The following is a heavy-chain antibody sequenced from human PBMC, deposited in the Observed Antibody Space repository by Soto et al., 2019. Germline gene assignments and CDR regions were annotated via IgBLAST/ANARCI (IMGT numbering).Heavy chain of an antibody. D-gene: IGHD6-13*01. CDR2: IGGIVSRT. CDR1: GFTFTNYA. V-gene: IGHV3-23*01. CDR3: AKANSSSWYSFDY. J-gene: IGHJ4*02. Sequence: EVQLLESGGGLVQPGGSLRLSCAASGFTFTNYAMGWVRQGPGKGLEWVSGIGGIVSRTYSADSVKGRFAISRDNSKNTLYLQMNSLRAEDTAVYFCAKANSSSWYSFDYWGQGTLVTVSS.